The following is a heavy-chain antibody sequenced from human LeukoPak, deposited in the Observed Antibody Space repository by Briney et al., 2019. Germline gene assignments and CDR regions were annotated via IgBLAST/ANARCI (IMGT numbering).Heavy chain of an antibody. CDR2: ISWNSGDI. J-gene: IGHJ4*02. V-gene: IGHV3-9*01. CDR1: GFSFGGYA. CDR3: ARGSSITLFGGPDY. Sequence: PGRSLRLSCAASGFSFGGYALHWVRQAPGKGLEWVASISWNSGDIVHADSVKGRFTISRDNAKNSLYLQMNSLRAEDTAVYSCARGSSITLFGGPDYWGQGTLVTVSS. D-gene: IGHD3-3*01.